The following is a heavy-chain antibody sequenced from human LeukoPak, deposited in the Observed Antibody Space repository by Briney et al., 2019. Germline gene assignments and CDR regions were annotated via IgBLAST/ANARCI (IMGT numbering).Heavy chain of an antibody. D-gene: IGHD1-26*01. CDR3: ARGATDTTRWFGP. CDR2: ISRASESI. Sequence: PGGSLRLSCAASGFTFSSYSMSWVRQAPGKGLEWVSIISRASESIFYADSVKGRFTISRDNAKNSLYLQMNDLRAEDTAAYYCARGATDTTRWFGPWGQGTLVTVSS. V-gene: IGHV3-21*01. CDR1: GFTFSSYS. J-gene: IGHJ5*02.